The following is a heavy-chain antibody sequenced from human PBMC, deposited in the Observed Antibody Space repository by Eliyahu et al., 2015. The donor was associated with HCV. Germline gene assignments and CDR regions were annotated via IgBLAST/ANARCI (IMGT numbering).Heavy chain of an antibody. V-gene: IGHV1-69*01. CDR2: IIPIFGTA. D-gene: IGHD2-2*01. CDR3: ARKGDGGYCSSTSCYSWFDP. J-gene: IGHJ5*02. CDR1: GGTFSSYX. Sequence: QVQLVQSGAEVKKPGSSVKVSCKAXGGTFSSYXXSWVRQAPGQGLXWMGGIIPIFGTANYAQKFQGRVTITADESTSTAYMELSSLRSEDTAVYYCARKGDGGYCSSTSCYSWFDPWGQGTLVTVSP.